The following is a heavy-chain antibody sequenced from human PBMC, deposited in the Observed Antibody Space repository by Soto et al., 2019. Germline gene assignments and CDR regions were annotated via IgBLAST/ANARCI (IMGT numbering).Heavy chain of an antibody. J-gene: IGHJ5*02. CDR1: GFTFSSYS. CDR3: ARDDDYGDTPPP. V-gene: IGHV3-21*01. CDR2: ISSSSSYI. Sequence: PGGSLRLSCAASGFTFSSYSMNWVRQAPGKGLEWVSSISSSSSYIYYADSVKGRFTISRDNAKNSLYLQMNSLRAEDTAVYYCARDDDYGDTPPPWGQGTRVTVSS. D-gene: IGHD4-17*01.